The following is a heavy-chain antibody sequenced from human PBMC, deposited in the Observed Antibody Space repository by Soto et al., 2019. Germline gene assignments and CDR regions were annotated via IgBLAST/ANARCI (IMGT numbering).Heavy chain of an antibody. D-gene: IGHD5-18*01. CDR1: GYSFTSYW. J-gene: IGHJ6*02. CDR2: IYPGDSDT. CDR3: ARLPWIQLWSYGMDV. Sequence: GESLKISCKGSGYSFTSYWIGWVRQMPGKGLEWMGIIYPGDSDTRYSPSFQGQVTFSADKSISTAYLQWSSLKASDTAMYYCARLPWIQLWSYGMDVWGQGTTVTVSS. V-gene: IGHV5-51*01.